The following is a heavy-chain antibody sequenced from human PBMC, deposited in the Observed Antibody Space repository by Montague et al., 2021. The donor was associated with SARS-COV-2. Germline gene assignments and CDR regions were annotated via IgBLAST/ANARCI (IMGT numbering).Heavy chain of an antibody. V-gene: IGHV4-34*01. CDR2: INHSGSA. D-gene: IGHD2-2*01. CDR1: GGSFSGYY. J-gene: IGHJ4*02. CDR3: ARAYCSSTSCYPIDY. Sequence: SETLSLTCAVYGGSFSGYYWSWIRQPPGKGLEWIGEINHSGSANYNPSLKSRVTISMDTSKNQFSLRLMSVTPDDTAVYYCARAYCSSTSCYPIDYWSQGTLVAVSS.